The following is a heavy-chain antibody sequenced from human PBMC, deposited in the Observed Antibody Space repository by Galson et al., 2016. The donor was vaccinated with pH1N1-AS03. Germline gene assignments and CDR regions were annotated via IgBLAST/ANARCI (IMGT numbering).Heavy chain of an antibody. CDR1: GFTSGSFA. J-gene: IGHJ4*02. CDR3: AKGKGLGGGSCYQY. D-gene: IGHD2-15*01. V-gene: IGHV3-23*01. Sequence: SLRLSCAASGFTSGSFAMSWVRQAPGKGLEWVSAISGSGNNTYYGDSVKGRLTISRDNSKNMLYLQMNSLRAEDTAVYYCAKGKGLGGGSCYQYWGQGTLVTVSS. CDR2: ISGSGNNT.